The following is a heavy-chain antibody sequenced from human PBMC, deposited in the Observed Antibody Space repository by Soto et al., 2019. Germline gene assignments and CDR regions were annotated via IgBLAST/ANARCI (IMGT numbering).Heavy chain of an antibody. Sequence: QVQLQESGPGLVKPSETLSLTCIVSGDSITNYYWNWIRQPPGKRLEWIGYMSYSGSTYYNPSLKSRVTISIDTSKTQYSLKLSSVTAADTAVYYCAKDTSGWRGWFDPWGQGTLVTVSS. D-gene: IGHD6-19*01. V-gene: IGHV4-59*01. J-gene: IGHJ5*02. CDR2: MSYSGST. CDR3: AKDTSGWRGWFDP. CDR1: GDSITNYY.